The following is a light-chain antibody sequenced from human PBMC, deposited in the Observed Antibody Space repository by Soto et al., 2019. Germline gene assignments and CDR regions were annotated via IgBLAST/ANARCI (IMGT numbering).Light chain of an antibody. CDR1: QSVRNAY. J-gene: IGKJ3*01. CDR2: GAS. Sequence: EIVLTQSPGTLSMSPGERATLSCRTSQSVRNAYLAWYQQKPGQAPRLLIYGASNRADGVPDRFSGSGYGTDFTLTITRLEPEDFAVYYCQQYGSSPLFTLGPGTKLDIK. V-gene: IGKV3-20*01. CDR3: QQYGSSPLFT.